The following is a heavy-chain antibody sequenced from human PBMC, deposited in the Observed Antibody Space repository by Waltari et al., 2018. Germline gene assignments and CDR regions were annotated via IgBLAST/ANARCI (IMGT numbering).Heavy chain of an antibody. D-gene: IGHD5-12*01. Sequence: QLQLQESGPGLVKPSETLSLTCSVSGVSITSNRHYRGWIRQPPGQGLEWIGTMSYSGATYSSPSLQSRVTISRDTSKNQLSLKLGSVTAADTAVYYCATYIGASVGTAAFDVWGQGTMVTVSS. V-gene: IGHV4-39*01. J-gene: IGHJ3*01. CDR2: MSYSGAT. CDR3: ATYIGASVGTAAFDV. CDR1: GVSITSNRHY.